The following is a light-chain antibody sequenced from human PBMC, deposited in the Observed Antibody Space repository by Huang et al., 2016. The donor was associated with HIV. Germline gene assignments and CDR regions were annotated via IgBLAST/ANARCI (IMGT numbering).Light chain of an antibody. CDR2: DVS. Sequence: EIVLTQSPVTLSLSPGDRATLSCRASQSIGTYLAWYQQKSGQAPRLLIYDVSNNAAGVPTRFSASGSETDFTLTIASLDPDDFAIYHCQQRSKWPLTFGGGTKEEMK. V-gene: IGKV3-11*01. J-gene: IGKJ4*01. CDR3: QQRSKWPLT. CDR1: QSIGTY.